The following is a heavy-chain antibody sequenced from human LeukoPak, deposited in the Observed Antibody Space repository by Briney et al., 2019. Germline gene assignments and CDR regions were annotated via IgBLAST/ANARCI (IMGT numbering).Heavy chain of an antibody. CDR1: GYTFTGYY. J-gene: IGHJ3*02. Sequence: GASVKVSCKASGYTFTGYYMHWVRQAPGQGLEWMGWINPNSGGTNYAQKFQGRVTMTRDTSISTAYMELSRLRSDDTAVYYCARDPDIVVVPAAGNAFDIWGQGTMVTVSS. CDR3: ARDPDIVVVPAAGNAFDI. CDR2: INPNSGGT. V-gene: IGHV1-2*02. D-gene: IGHD2-2*01.